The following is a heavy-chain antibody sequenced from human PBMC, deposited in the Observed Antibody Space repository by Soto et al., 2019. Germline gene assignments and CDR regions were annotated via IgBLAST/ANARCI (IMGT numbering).Heavy chain of an antibody. CDR3: AKLGSTGGGECWGLRVNLVP. CDR2: VSGSGGST. CDR1: GFTFSYYA. J-gene: IGHJ5*02. Sequence: GGSLRLSXTASGFTFSYYAMNWVRQAPGKGLEWVSAVSGSGGSTYHADSVKGRFTISRDNSKYTLYLQMNSLRNEDTAIYYCAKLGSTGGGECWGLRVNLVPWGQGTLLTVST. V-gene: IGHV3-23*01. D-gene: IGHD2-21*02.